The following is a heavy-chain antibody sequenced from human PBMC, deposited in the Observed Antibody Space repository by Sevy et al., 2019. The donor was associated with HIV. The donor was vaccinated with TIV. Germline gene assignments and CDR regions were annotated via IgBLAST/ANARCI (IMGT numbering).Heavy chain of an antibody. J-gene: IGHJ6*02. D-gene: IGHD3-10*02. CDR2: MNPNSGNT. V-gene: IGHV1-8*01. Sequence: ASVKVSCKASGYTFTSYDINWVRQATGQGLEWMGWMNPNSGNTGYAQKFQGRVTMTRNTSISTAYMELSSLRSEDTAVYYCARAVRGVICDYYSHYGMDVWGQGTTVTVS. CDR3: ARAVRGVICDYYSHYGMDV. CDR1: GYTFTSYD.